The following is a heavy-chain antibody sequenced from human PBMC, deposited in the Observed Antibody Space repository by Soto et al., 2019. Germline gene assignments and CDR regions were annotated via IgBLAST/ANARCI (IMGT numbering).Heavy chain of an antibody. J-gene: IGHJ2*01. V-gene: IGHV3-23*01. Sequence: EVQLLESGGGLVQPGGALRLACAAAGFTFSSYAMSWVRQAPGKGLEWVSAISGSGGSTYYADSVKGRFTISRDNSKNTLYLQMNSLRAEDTAVYYCAKADGPYHDDSSGYWYFDLCGRGTLVTVSS. CDR1: GFTFSSYA. CDR3: AKADGPYHDDSSGYWYFDL. D-gene: IGHD3-22*01. CDR2: ISGSGGST.